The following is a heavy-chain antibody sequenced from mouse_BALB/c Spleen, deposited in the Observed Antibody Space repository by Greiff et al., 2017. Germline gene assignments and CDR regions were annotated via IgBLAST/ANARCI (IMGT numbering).Heavy chain of an antibody. V-gene: IGHV5-9*03. Sequence: EVKLQESGGGLVKPGGSLKLSCAASGFTFSSYTMSWVRQTPEKRLEWVATISSGGGNTYYPDSVKGRFTISRDNAKNNLYLQMSSLRSEDTALYYCASYGNYRDYYAMDYWGQGTSVTVSS. CDR1: GFTFSSYT. CDR3: ASYGNYRDYYAMDY. D-gene: IGHD2-1*01. CDR2: ISSGGGNT. J-gene: IGHJ4*01.